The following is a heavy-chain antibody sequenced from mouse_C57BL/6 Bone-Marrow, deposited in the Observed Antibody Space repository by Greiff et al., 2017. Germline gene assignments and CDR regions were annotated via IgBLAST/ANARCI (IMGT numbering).Heavy chain of an antibody. CDR2: IYPGGGYT. CDR3: ARRLGHWYFDV. J-gene: IGHJ1*03. D-gene: IGHD4-1*01. CDR1: GYTFTNYW. V-gene: IGHV1-63*01. Sequence: VQLQESGAELVRPGTSVKMSCKASGYTFTNYWIGWAKQRPGHGLEWIGDIYPGGGYTNYNEKFKGKATLTADKSSSTAYMQFSSLTSEDSAIYYCARRLGHWYFDVWGTGTTVTVSS.